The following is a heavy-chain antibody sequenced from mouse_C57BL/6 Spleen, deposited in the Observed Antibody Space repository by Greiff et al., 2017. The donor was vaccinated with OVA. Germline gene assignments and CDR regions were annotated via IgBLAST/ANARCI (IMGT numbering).Heavy chain of an antibody. D-gene: IGHD1-1*01. CDR1: GYTFTSYG. V-gene: IGHV1-81*01. J-gene: IGHJ1*03. CDR3: ARAITTVDPWYFDV. CDR2: IYPRSGNT. Sequence: QVQLQQSGAELARPGASVKLSCKASGYTFTSYGISWVKQRTGQGLEWIGEIYPRSGNTYYNEKFKGKATLTADKSSSTAYMELRSLTSEDSAVYFCARAITTVDPWYFDVWGTGTTVTVSS.